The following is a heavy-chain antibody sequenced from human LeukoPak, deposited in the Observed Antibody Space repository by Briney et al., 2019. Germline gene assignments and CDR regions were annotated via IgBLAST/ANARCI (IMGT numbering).Heavy chain of an antibody. Sequence: SETLSLTCTVSGGSISSYYWSWIRQPAGKGLEWIGRIYTSGSTNYNPSLKSRVTVSVDTSKNQFSLKLSSVTAADTAVYYCARHRGVVVPAAMDYYYYYMDVWGKGTTVTVSS. CDR3: ARHRGVVVPAAMDYYYYYMDV. CDR2: IYTSGST. CDR1: GGSISSYY. D-gene: IGHD2-2*01. V-gene: IGHV4-4*07. J-gene: IGHJ6*03.